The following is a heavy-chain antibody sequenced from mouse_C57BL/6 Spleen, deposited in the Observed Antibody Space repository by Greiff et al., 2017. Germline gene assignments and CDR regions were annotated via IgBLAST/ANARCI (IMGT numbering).Heavy chain of an antibody. CDR2: IRSKSSNYAT. V-gene: IGHV10-3*01. Sequence: EVKLVEPGGGLVQPKGSFKLSCAASGFTFNTYSMPWVRQAPGKGLEWVACIRSKSSNYATYYADSVKDRFTISRDDSQSMLYLQMNNLKTEDTAMYYCVREYYRFYFDYWGQGTTLTVSS. D-gene: IGHD2-14*01. CDR1: GFTFNTYS. CDR3: VREYYRFYFDY. J-gene: IGHJ2*01.